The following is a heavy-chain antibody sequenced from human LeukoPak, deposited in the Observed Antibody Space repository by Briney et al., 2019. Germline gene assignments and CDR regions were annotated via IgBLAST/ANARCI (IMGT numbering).Heavy chain of an antibody. Sequence: PGRSLRLSCAASGFTFSSYSMNWVRQAPGKGLEWVSSISSSSSYIYYADSVKGRFTISRDNAKNSLYLQMNSLRAEDTAVYYCARGEDGYNPIDYWGQGTLVTVSS. V-gene: IGHV3-21*01. CDR2: ISSSSSYI. CDR3: ARGEDGYNPIDY. CDR1: GFTFSSYS. D-gene: IGHD5-24*01. J-gene: IGHJ4*02.